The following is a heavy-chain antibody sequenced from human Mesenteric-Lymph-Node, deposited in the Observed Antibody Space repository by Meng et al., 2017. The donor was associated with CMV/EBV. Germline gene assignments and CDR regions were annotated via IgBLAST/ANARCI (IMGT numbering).Heavy chain of an antibody. D-gene: IGHD4-11*01. Sequence: GGSLRLSCAGSGFTFSNAWMSWVRQAPGKGLEWIGRIKRESDGGTTDYAASVKGRFTISRDDSKNQVYLQMNSLKTEDTAVYYCARGSDYSNYDLYYFDYWGQGTLVTVSS. CDR1: GFTFSNAW. CDR2: IKRESDGGTT. V-gene: IGHV3-15*01. J-gene: IGHJ4*02. CDR3: ARGSDYSNYDLYYFDY.